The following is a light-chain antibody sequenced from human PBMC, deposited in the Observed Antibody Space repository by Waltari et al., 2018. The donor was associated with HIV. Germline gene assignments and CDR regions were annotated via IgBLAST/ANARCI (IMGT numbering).Light chain of an antibody. CDR2: GAS. CDR1: RSIAGN. Sequence: EIVMTQSPATLSVSPGERATLSCRASRSIAGNLAWYQQKPGPAPRLLIYGASTRATGVPARFSGSGSETDFSLAISRLEPEDFAVYYCQQYGRSPITFGQGARLEIK. J-gene: IGKJ5*01. V-gene: IGKV3-15*01. CDR3: QQYGRSPIT.